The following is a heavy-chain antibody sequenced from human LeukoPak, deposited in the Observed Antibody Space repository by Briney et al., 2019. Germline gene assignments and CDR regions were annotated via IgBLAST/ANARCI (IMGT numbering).Heavy chain of an antibody. D-gene: IGHD5-18*01. V-gene: IGHV4-4*07. Sequence: PSETLSLTCTVSGGSISGYYWNWIRQPAGQGLEWIGRIYTSGNTNYNPSLKSRVTMSVDTSKNQFFLKLFSVTAADTAVYYCARDLGGYNYGYSFDFWGQGTLVTVSS. CDR3: ARDLGGYNYGYSFDF. CDR2: IYTSGNT. J-gene: IGHJ4*02. CDR1: GGSISGYY.